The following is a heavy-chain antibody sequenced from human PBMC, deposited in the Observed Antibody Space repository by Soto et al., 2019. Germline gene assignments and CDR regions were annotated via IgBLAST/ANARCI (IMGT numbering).Heavy chain of an antibody. J-gene: IGHJ4*02. CDR1: GFTFSNYG. CDR2: ISYDGNNT. D-gene: IGHD2-2*03. V-gene: IGHV3-30*03. Sequence: QVQLVESGGGVVQPGRSLRLSCAASGFTFSNYGMHWVRQAPGKGLEWVAVISYDGNNTYYADSVKGRFTISRDKSKNTVDLQMNSLRADDTAVYSCARGGGVDIVLVPGASDYWGQGTLVTVSS. CDR3: ARGGGVDIVLVPGASDY.